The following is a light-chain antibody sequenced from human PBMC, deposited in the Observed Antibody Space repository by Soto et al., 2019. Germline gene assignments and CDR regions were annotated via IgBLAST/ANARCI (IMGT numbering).Light chain of an antibody. CDR1: NSNIGDNS. J-gene: IGLJ3*02. CDR2: SDN. V-gene: IGLV1-44*01. Sequence: QSVLTQPPSASGTPGRVFTISCSGSNSNIGDNSVNWYQQLPGTAPKLLIYSDNRRPSGVPDRFSGSKSGTSASLAISGLQSEDEAEYYCAAWDDSLNGLLFGGGTQLTVL. CDR3: AAWDDSLNGLL.